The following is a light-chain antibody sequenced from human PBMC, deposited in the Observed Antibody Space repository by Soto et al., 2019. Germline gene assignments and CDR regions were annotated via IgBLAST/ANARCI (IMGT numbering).Light chain of an antibody. CDR3: QQYRASPRT. CDR2: SAS. Sequence: EVVLTQSPGSLSLSPGERATLSCRASRTVDGNYLAWYHQKPGQPPKLLIHSASTRAPGIPDRFSASGSGTDFTLTMSRLEPEDSAVYYCQQYRASPRTFGPGTKVEIK. V-gene: IGKV3-20*01. J-gene: IGKJ1*01. CDR1: RTVDGNY.